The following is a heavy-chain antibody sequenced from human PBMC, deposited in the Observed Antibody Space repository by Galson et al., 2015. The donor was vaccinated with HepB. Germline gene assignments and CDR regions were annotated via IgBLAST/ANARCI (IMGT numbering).Heavy chain of an antibody. CDR3: TTDPATVTFGRIDY. V-gene: IGHV3-15*01. Sequence: SLRLSCAASGFTFSNAWMSWVRQAPGKGLEWVGRIKSKTDGGTTDYAAPVKGRFTISRDDSKNTLYLQMNSLKTEDTAVYYCTTDPATVTFGRIDYWGQGTLVTVSS. CDR1: GFTFSNAW. CDR2: IKSKTDGGTT. J-gene: IGHJ4*02. D-gene: IGHD4-17*01.